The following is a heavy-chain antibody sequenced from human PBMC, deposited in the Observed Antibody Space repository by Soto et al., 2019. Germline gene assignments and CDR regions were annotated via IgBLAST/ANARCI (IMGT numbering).Heavy chain of an antibody. Sequence: EVQLVESGGGLVQPGGSLRLSCAASVFNLGSSWMHWVRQAPGKGLVWVSRITDYGTIINYAESVEGRFTISRDDAKSEVNHQMNKLRAEDTAVYYCARGGLEPFDYWGQGALVTVSS. V-gene: IGHV3-74*01. CDR3: ARGGLEPFDY. D-gene: IGHD1-1*01. CDR1: VFNLGSSW. J-gene: IGHJ4*02. CDR2: ITDYGTII.